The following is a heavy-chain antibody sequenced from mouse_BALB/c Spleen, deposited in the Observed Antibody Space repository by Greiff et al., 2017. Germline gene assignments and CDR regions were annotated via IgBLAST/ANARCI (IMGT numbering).Heavy chain of an antibody. J-gene: IGHJ4*01. CDR3: ARGYYGNYGAMDY. D-gene: IGHD2-1*01. Sequence: EVKLMESGGDLVKPGGSLKLSCAASGFTFSSYGMSWVRQTPDKRLEWVASISSGGSTYYPDSVKGRFTISRDNARNILYLQMSSLRSEDTAMYYCARGYYGNYGAMDYWGQGTSVTVSS. CDR2: ISSGGST. CDR1: GFTFSSYG. V-gene: IGHV5-6-5*01.